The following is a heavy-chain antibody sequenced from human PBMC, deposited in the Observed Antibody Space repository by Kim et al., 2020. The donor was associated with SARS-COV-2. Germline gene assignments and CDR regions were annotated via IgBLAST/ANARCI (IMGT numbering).Heavy chain of an antibody. J-gene: IGHJ5*02. Sequence: ASVKVSCRGSGYSFTNHAINWVRQAPGQGLEWMGWIDTSTGTPTYAQGFTGRFVFSLDTSVTTAYLQITSLKTEDTALYYCARDHCTNTSCFDTWGQGTL. V-gene: IGHV7-4-1*02. D-gene: IGHD2-8*01. CDR3: ARDHCTNTSCFDT. CDR1: GYSFTNHA. CDR2: IDTSTGTP.